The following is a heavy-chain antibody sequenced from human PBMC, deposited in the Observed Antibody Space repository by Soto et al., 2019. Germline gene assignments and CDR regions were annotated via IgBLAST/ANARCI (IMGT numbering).Heavy chain of an antibody. CDR2: INSDGSST. J-gene: IGHJ4*02. V-gene: IGHV3-74*01. D-gene: IGHD3-16*01. CDR3: ASSLKVTLLVDY. Sequence: GGSLRLSCAASGFTFSSYWMHWVRQAPGKGLVWVSRINSDGSSTSYADSVKGRFTISRDNAKNTLYLQMNSLRAEDTAVYYCASSLKVTLLVDYWGQGTLVTVSA. CDR1: GFTFSSYW.